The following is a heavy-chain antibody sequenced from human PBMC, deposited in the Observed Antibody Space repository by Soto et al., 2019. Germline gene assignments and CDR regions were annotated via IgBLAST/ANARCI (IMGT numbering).Heavy chain of an antibody. Sequence: PSETLSLTCTVSGGSISSSSYFWGWIRQPPGTGLEWIGEINHSGSTNYNPSLKSRVTISLDTSKNQVSLQLTSVTAADTAVYYCEAAPRYWGQGTLVTVSS. CDR1: GGSISSSSYF. V-gene: IGHV4-39*07. CDR3: EAAPRY. J-gene: IGHJ4*02. CDR2: INHSGST. D-gene: IGHD2-15*01.